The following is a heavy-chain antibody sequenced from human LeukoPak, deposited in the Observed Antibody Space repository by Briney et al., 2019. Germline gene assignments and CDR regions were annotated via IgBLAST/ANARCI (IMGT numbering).Heavy chain of an antibody. CDR3: ARERYASGGIDY. J-gene: IGHJ4*02. V-gene: IGHV3-7*04. CDR2: IKRDGFEL. CDR1: GFTFSNYW. Sequence: GGSLRLSSAAPGFTFSNYWMSWVRQAPGKGLEWVANIKRDGFELFYVDSVKGRFAISRDNVKNSLFLQMNSLRDEDTAVYYCARERYASGGIDYWGQGTLVTVSS. D-gene: IGHD3-16*01.